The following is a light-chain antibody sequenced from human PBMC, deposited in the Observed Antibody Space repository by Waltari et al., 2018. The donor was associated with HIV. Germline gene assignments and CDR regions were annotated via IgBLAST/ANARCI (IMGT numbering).Light chain of an antibody. Sequence: QSVLTQPPSASGTPGQRVTITCSGGSSNIGSNTVNWFQQLPGTAPKLLIYNNEQRPSGVPDRFSGSKSGTSASLAISGLQSEDEADYYCAAWDDSLNGYVFGTGTKVTVL. J-gene: IGLJ1*01. CDR2: NNE. CDR3: AAWDDSLNGYV. CDR1: SSNIGSNT. V-gene: IGLV1-44*01.